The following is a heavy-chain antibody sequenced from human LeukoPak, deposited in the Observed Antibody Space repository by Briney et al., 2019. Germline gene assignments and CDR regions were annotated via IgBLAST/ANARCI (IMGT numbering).Heavy chain of an antibody. CDR2: INHSGST. Sequence: SETLSLTCAVYGGSFSGYYWSWIRQPPGKGLEWIGEINHSGSTNYNPSLKSRVTISVDTSKNQFSLKLSSVTAADTAVYYCARSSDNCSGGSCYRRNYYYYMDVWGKGTTVTISS. CDR1: GGSFSGYY. CDR3: ARSSDNCSGGSCYRRNYYYYMDV. D-gene: IGHD2-15*01. J-gene: IGHJ6*03. V-gene: IGHV4-34*01.